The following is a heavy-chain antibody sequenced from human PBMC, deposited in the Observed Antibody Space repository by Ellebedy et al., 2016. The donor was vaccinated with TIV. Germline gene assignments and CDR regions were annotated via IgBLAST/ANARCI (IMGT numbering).Heavy chain of an antibody. Sequence: GGSLRLXXKGSGYSFTSYGISWVRQAPGQGLEWMGWISAYNGNTNYAQKLQGRVTMTTDTSTSTAYMELRSLRSDDTAVYYCARVGALVSRWIQLWPPGYYYGMDVWGQGTTVTVSS. CDR2: ISAYNGNT. J-gene: IGHJ6*02. D-gene: IGHD5-18*01. CDR1: GYSFTSYG. CDR3: ARVGALVSRWIQLWPPGYYYGMDV. V-gene: IGHV1-18*04.